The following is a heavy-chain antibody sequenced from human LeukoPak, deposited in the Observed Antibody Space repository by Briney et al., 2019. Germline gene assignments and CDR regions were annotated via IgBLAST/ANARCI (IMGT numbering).Heavy chain of an antibody. D-gene: IGHD3-22*01. CDR1: GDSISSSDNY. Sequence: SETLSLTCTVSGDSISSSDNYWGWIRQPPGKGLEWIGSFYYSRNTYYNPSLKSRVTISVDTSKNQLSLTLTSVSAADTAVYYCARYAHYYYDNSARWGQGTLVTVSS. CDR2: FYYSRNT. CDR3: ARYAHYYYDNSAR. V-gene: IGHV4-39*01. J-gene: IGHJ4*02.